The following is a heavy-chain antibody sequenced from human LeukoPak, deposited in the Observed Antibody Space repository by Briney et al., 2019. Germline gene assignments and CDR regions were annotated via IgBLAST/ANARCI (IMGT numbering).Heavy chain of an antibody. CDR3: ARPRYCSGGSCRYVDS. CDR2: MKQDGSEK. CDR1: GFTFSGYW. D-gene: IGHD2-15*01. Sequence: GGSLRLSCAASGFTFSGYWMTWVRQAPGKGLEWEANMKQDGSEKYYVDSVKGRFTISRDNAQNSLYLQMNSLRAEDTAVYYCARPRYCSGGSCRYVDSWGQGTLVTVSS. J-gene: IGHJ4*02. V-gene: IGHV3-7*05.